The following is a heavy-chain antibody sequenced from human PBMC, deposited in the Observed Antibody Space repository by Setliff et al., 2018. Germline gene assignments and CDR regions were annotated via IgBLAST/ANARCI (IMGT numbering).Heavy chain of an antibody. D-gene: IGHD4-4*01. CDR3: ASYRQDVNY. CDR1: GGSISSGSYY. J-gene: IGHJ4*02. Sequence: TLSLTCAVSGGSISSGSYYWSWIRQPAGKGLEWIGHIYTSGSTNYNPSLKSRVTISVDTSKNQFSLKLSSVTAADTAVYYCASYRQDVNYWGQGTLVTVSS. V-gene: IGHV4-61*09. CDR2: IYTSGST.